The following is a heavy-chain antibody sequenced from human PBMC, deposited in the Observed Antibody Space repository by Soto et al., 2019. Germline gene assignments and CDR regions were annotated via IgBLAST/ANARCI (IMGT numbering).Heavy chain of an antibody. CDR2: IYHSGST. CDR3: ARAPRTYSSNWFDP. J-gene: IGHJ5*02. Sequence: SETLSLTCAVSGGSISSGGYSWSWIRQPPGKGLEWIGYIYHSGSTYYNPSLKSRVTISVDTSMNQFSLKLSSVTAADTAVYYCARAPRTYSSNWFDPWGQGTLVTVSS. CDR1: GGSISSGGYS. D-gene: IGHD6-13*01. V-gene: IGHV4-30-2*01.